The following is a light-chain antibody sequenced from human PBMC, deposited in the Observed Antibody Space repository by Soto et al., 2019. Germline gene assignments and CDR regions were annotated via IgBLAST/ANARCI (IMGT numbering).Light chain of an antibody. CDR2: DNT. Sequence: QSVLTQPPSVSGAPGERVTISCTGSSSDIGAGYRVRWYQQVPGTAPKLLIYDNTNRPSGVSVRFSGSKAGTSASLAISGLQAEAEADYYCAAWDDSLNGPVFGGGTKVTVL. CDR1: SSDIGAGYR. CDR3: AAWDDSLNGPV. V-gene: IGLV1-40*01. J-gene: IGLJ3*02.